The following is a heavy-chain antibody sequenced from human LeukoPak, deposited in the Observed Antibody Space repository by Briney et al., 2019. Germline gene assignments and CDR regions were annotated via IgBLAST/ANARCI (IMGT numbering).Heavy chain of an antibody. Sequence: SETLSLTCTVSGYSISSGYFWGWIRQPPGKGLEWIGSIYHSGSTSYNPSLKSRLTISVDTSKNQFSLKLNFVAAADTAMYYCARMFRSSWYINWFDPWGQGTLVTVSS. CDR2: IYHSGST. J-gene: IGHJ5*02. CDR1: GYSISSGYF. D-gene: IGHD6-13*01. CDR3: ARMFRSSWYINWFDP. V-gene: IGHV4-38-2*02.